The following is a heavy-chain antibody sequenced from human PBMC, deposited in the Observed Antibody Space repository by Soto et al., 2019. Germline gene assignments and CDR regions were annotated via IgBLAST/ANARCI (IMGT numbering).Heavy chain of an antibody. CDR3: AKDAVYNDGLWLMDH. CDR2: IWYDGTNK. Sequence: PGGSLRLSCAASGFTFSTYGMHWVRQAPGKGLEWLAIIWYDGTNKFYADSVKGRFTVSRDNYKNTVYLQMTDLRADDTAVYYCAKDAVYNDGLWLMDHWGQGTQVTVSS. J-gene: IGHJ4*02. D-gene: IGHD2-21*01. V-gene: IGHV3-33*06. CDR1: GFTFSTYG.